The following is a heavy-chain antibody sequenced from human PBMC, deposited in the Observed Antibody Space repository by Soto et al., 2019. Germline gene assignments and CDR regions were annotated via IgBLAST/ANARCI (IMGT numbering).Heavy chain of an antibody. CDR2: MNPNSGNT. V-gene: IGHV1-8*01. D-gene: IGHD6-6*01. CDR1: GYTFTSYD. CDR3: ARVSSGTYRHYYYYMDV. Sequence: ASVKVSCKASGYTFTSYDINWVRQATGQGLEWMGWMNPNSGNTGYAQKFQGRVTMTRNTAISTAYMELSSLRSEDTAVYYCARVSSGTYRHYYYYMDVWGKGTTVTVSS. J-gene: IGHJ6*03.